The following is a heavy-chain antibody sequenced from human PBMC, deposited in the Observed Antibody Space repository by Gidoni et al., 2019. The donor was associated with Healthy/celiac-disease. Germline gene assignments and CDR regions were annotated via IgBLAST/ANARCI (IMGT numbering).Heavy chain of an antibody. D-gene: IGHD2-8*01. CDR2: IYHSGST. J-gene: IGHJ3*02. CDR1: GYSISSGYY. Sequence: QVQLQESGPGLVQPSETLSLTRTVSGYSISSGYYWGWIRQPPGKGLEWIGSIYHSGSTYYNPSLKSRVTISVDTSKNQFSLKLSSVTAADTAVYYCARVMSAYDAFDIWGQGTMVTVSS. V-gene: IGHV4-38-2*02. CDR3: ARVMSAYDAFDI.